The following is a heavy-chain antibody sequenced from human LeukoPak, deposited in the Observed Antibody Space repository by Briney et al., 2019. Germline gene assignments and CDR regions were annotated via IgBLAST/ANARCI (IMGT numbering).Heavy chain of an antibody. CDR2: ISAEGDIQ. J-gene: IGHJ4*02. CDR1: GFTFSNHG. V-gene: IGHV3-30*03. CDR3: TRDMIRGVPDYIDY. Sequence: GGSLRLSCAASGFTFSNHGMSWVRQAPGKGLEWVAAISAEGDIQIYLDSVMGRFTISRDNSKSTLYLQMNSLRIEDTGFYYCTRDMIRGVPDYIDYWGQGTLVTVSS. D-gene: IGHD3-10*01.